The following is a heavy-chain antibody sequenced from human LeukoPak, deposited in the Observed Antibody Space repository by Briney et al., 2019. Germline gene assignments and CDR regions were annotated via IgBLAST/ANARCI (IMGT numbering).Heavy chain of an antibody. D-gene: IGHD3-10*01. CDR3: APDTRGYGSGTFFAY. V-gene: IGHV7-4-1*02. CDR1: GYTFSNYA. J-gene: IGHJ4*02. CDR2: INTNTGNP. Sequence: ASVKVSCKASGYTFSNYAMNWMRQAPGQGLEWMGWINTNTGNPTYAQGFTGRFVLSLDTSVSTAYLQISSLKAEDTAVYYCAPDTRGYGSGTFFAYWGQGTLVTVSS.